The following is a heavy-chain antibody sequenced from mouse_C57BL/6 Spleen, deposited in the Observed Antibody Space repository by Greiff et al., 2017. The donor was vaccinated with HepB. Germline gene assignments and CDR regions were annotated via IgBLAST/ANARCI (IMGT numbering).Heavy chain of an antibody. J-gene: IGHJ1*03. V-gene: IGHV1-22*01. CDR1: GYTFTDYN. Sequence: EVQLQQSGPELVKPGASVKMSCKASGYTFTDYNMHWVKQSHGKSLEWIGYINPNNGGTSYNQKFKGKATLTVNKSSSTAYMQLSSLTSEDSAVYYCASYDGYSHWYFDVWGTGTTVTVSS. D-gene: IGHD2-3*01. CDR2: INPNNGGT. CDR3: ASYDGYSHWYFDV.